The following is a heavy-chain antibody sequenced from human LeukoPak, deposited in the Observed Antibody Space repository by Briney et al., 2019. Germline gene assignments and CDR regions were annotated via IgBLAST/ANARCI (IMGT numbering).Heavy chain of an antibody. J-gene: IGHJ4*02. D-gene: IGHD5-12*01. Sequence: ASVTVSCKASGGTFSSYAISWVRQAPGQGLEWMGWINPNSGGTDYAQNFQGRVTMTSDTSISTAYMELSRLRSDDTAVYYCASPWPYSGYAYYFDYWGQGTLVTVSS. V-gene: IGHV1-2*02. CDR2: INPNSGGT. CDR1: GGTFSSYA. CDR3: ASPWPYSGYAYYFDY.